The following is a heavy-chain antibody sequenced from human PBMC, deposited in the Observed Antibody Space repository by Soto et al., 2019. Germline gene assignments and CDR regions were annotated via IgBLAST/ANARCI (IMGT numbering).Heavy chain of an antibody. Sequence: SGPTLVNPTQTLTLTCTFSGFSLSSKGMRVSWIRQPPGKALEWLARIDWDDDKFYSPSLRTRLAISKGTSKNQVVLIMTNVGPMDTATYYCARSPGGFTVATYFFDYWGQGTLVTVSS. CDR1: GFSLSSKGMR. CDR2: IDWDDDK. D-gene: IGHD3-16*01. J-gene: IGHJ4*02. CDR3: ARSPGGFTVATYFFDY. V-gene: IGHV2-70*04.